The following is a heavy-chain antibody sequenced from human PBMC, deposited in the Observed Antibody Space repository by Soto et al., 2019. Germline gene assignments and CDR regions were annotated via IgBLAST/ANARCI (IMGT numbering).Heavy chain of an antibody. CDR3: ARRTTRIFYGMDV. D-gene: IGHD1-26*01. CDR1: GYSFSSYW. V-gene: IGHV5-51*01. J-gene: IGHJ6*02. CDR2: IYPGDSDT. Sequence: PGESLKISCMGSGYSFSSYWIGWVRQMPGKGLEWMGLIYPGDSDTRYSPSFQGQVTISVDKSITTAYLQWSSLKASDTAMYYCARRTTRIFYGMDVWGQGTTVTVS.